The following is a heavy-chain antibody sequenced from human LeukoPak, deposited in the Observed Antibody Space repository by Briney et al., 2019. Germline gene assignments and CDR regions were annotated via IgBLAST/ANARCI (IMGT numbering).Heavy chain of an antibody. D-gene: IGHD3-10*01. CDR3: ARGPPKDFGSGSSWFDP. CDR1: GYT. CDR2: KNPNSGNT. Sequence: ASVKVSCKASGYTKWVRQATGQGLEWMAWKNPNSGNTAYAQKFRGRVTMTRNTSITSAYMELSSLTSEDTAVYYCARGPPKDFGSGSSWFDPWGQGALVTVSS. V-gene: IGHV1-8*01. J-gene: IGHJ5*02.